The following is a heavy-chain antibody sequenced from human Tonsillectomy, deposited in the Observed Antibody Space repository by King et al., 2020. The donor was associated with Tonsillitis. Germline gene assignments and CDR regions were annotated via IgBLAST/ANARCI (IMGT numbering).Heavy chain of an antibody. Sequence: QLVQSGAEVKKPGASVTVSCAASGYTFTSYYMHWVRQAPGQGLEWMGVINPSDGSTNYAQKFQARISMTRDTSSSTVYMELSSLRSEDTAVYYCATQGRGTWGLTMVRTWRSPHYLDYWGQGTLVTVSS. V-gene: IGHV1-46*03. CDR3: ATQGRGTWGLTMVRTWRSPHYLDY. CDR2: INPSDGST. D-gene: IGHD3-10*01. J-gene: IGHJ4*02. CDR1: GYTFTSYY.